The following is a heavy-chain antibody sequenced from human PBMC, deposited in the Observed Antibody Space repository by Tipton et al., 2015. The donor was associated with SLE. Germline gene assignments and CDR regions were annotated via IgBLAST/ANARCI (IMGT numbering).Heavy chain of an antibody. V-gene: IGHV3-48*03. CDR1: GFTFSSYE. Sequence: SLRLSCAGSGFTFSSYEMNWVRQAPGKGLEWVSYSSSRGTIKYYADSVKGRFTISRDNAKNSLFLQMNSLRAEDTAIYYCVRSPQTVNWRPEGFDLWGQGTQVTVSS. CDR3: VRSPQTVNWRPEGFDL. J-gene: IGHJ4*02. D-gene: IGHD1-1*01. CDR2: SSSRGTIK.